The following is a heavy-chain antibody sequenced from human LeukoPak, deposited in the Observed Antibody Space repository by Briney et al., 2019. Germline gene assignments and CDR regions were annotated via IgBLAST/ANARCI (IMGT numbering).Heavy chain of an antibody. CDR3: ARDCSGGSCLDAFDI. CDR2: IYTSGST. V-gene: IGHV4-4*07. D-gene: IGHD2-15*01. Sequence: PSETLSLTCTVSGDSISSSSWSWIRQPAGKGLEWIGRIYTSGSTNYNPSLKSRVTISVDTSKNQFSLKLSSVTAADTAVYYCARDCSGGSCLDAFDIWGQGTMVTVSS. CDR1: GDSISSSS. J-gene: IGHJ3*02.